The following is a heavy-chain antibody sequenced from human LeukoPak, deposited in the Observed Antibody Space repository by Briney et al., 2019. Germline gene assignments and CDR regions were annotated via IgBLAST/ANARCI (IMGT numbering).Heavy chain of an antibody. D-gene: IGHD3-22*01. V-gene: IGHV3-7*03. Sequence: GGSLRLSCAASGFSFRSHWMSWVRQATGKGLEWVANIKEDGSKKNYVDSVKGRFTISRDNAKNSLYLQMNSLRAEDTAVYYCATPLDYYDSSGYHQGGDWGQGTLVTVSS. CDR1: GFSFRSHW. CDR2: IKEDGSKK. CDR3: ATPLDYYDSSGYHQGGD. J-gene: IGHJ4*02.